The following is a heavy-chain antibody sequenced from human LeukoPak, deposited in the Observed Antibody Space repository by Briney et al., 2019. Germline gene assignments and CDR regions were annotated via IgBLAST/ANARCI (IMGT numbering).Heavy chain of an antibody. CDR3: AVAKIYGCYGLLYAYGMDV. Sequence: ASVKASRKASRYIFIHYVISWLGRAAGQGVEGVGWISTFDMNTNYAQKLHGRVTMTTHTSTSKANIEMRSLRSDDTRVYYCAVAKIYGCYGLLYAYGMDVWGQGTTVTVSS. D-gene: IGHD4-17*01. J-gene: IGHJ6*02. CDR2: ISTFDMNT. V-gene: IGHV1-18*01. CDR1: RYIFIHYV.